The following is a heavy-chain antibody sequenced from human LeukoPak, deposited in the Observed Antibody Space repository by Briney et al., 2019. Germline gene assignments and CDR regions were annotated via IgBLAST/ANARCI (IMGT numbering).Heavy chain of an antibody. CDR3: ARDKRHTYYYDSSDYFVWFDP. D-gene: IGHD3-22*01. Sequence: ASVKDSSKASGCTFISYGISWVRQAPGQGLEWMGWISAYNGNTDYAQKLQGRVTMTTDTSTSTAYMELRSLRSDDTAVYYCARDKRHTYYYDSSDYFVWFDPWGQGTLFTVSS. CDR2: ISAYNGNT. CDR1: GCTFISYG. V-gene: IGHV1-18*04. J-gene: IGHJ5*02.